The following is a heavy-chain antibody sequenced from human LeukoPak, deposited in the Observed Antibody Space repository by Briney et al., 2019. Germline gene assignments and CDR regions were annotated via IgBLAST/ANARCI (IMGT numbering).Heavy chain of an antibody. J-gene: IGHJ4*02. CDR3: IRDFLTVTTNDY. CDR2: IKTDGSDR. D-gene: IGHD4-11*01. Sequence: GGSLRLSCVVSGFRFSDYWMHWVRKAPGKGLVWVSGIKTDGSDRRYADFVTGRFTISRDNAKNTLFLQMNSLRAEDTAVYYCIRDFLTVTTNDYWGQGTLVTVSP. CDR1: GFRFSDYW. V-gene: IGHV3-74*01.